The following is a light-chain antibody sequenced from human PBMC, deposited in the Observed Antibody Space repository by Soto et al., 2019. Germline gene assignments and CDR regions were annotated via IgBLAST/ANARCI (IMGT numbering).Light chain of an antibody. CDR2: DAS. CDR3: QQRSNWPLT. Sequence: EIVLTQSPATLSLSPGERATLSCRASQSVSSYLAWYQQKPGQAPRLLIYDASNRATGIPARFSGSGSGTDFTLTISCLEPEDFAVYYCQQRSNWPLTFGPETKVDIK. J-gene: IGKJ3*01. CDR1: QSVSSY. V-gene: IGKV3-11*01.